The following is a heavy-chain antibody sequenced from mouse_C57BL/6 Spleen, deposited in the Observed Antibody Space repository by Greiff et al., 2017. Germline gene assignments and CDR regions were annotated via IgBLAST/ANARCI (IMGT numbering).Heavy chain of an antibody. D-gene: IGHD1-1*02. V-gene: IGHV1-50*01. CDR3: ARGVYGSMGWNY. Sequence: VQLQQPGAELVKPGASVKLSCKASGYTFTSYWMQWVKQRPGQGLEWIGEIDPSDSYTNYNQKFKGKATLTVDTSSSTAYMQLSSLTSEDSAVYYCARGVYGSMGWNYWGQGTTLTVSS. CDR2: IDPSDSYT. J-gene: IGHJ2*01. CDR1: GYTFTSYW.